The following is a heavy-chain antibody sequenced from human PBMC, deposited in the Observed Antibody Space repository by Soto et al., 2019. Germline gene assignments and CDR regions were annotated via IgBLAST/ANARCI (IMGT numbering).Heavy chain of an antibody. Sequence: QVQLVQSGAEVKKPGSSVKVSCKASGGTFSSYAISWVRQAPGQGLEWMGGIIPIFGTANYAQKFQGRVTITADESTSTAYMELSSLRSEDTAVYYCARDFLRFGHRYYYGMGVWGQGTTVTVSS. D-gene: IGHD3-10*01. J-gene: IGHJ6*02. CDR2: IIPIFGTA. V-gene: IGHV1-69*01. CDR1: GGTFSSYA. CDR3: ARDFLRFGHRYYYGMGV.